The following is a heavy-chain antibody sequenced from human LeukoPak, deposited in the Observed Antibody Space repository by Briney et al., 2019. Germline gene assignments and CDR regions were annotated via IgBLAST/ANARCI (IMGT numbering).Heavy chain of an antibody. J-gene: IGHJ4*02. D-gene: IGHD6-19*01. V-gene: IGHV3-23*01. Sequence: GGSLRLSCAASGVTFNSYAMNWVRQAPGKGLECISGSGGSTYYADSVKGRFTISRDNSKNTLYLQMNSLRTEDTAVYYCAKDRQWLVRRGNSFDYWGQGTLVTVSS. CDR2: ISGSGGST. CDR1: GVTFNSYA. CDR3: AKDRQWLVRRGNSFDY.